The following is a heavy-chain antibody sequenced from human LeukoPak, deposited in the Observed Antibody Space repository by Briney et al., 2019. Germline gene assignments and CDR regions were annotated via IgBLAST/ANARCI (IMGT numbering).Heavy chain of an antibody. V-gene: IGHV3-21*01. CDR3: ATYYYDSSGRAYDAFDI. CDR1: GFTFSSYN. CDR2: ISSSSSYI. D-gene: IGHD3-22*01. Sequence: GGSLRLSCAASGFTFSSYNMNWVRQAPGKGLEWVSSISSSSSYIYYADSVKGRFTISRDNAKNSLYLQMNSLRAEDTAVYYCATYYYDSSGRAYDAFDIWGQGTMVTVSS. J-gene: IGHJ3*02.